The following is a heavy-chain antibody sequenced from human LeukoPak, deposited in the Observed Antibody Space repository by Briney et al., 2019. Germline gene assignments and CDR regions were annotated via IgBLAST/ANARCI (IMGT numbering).Heavy chain of an antibody. CDR2: IYYTGST. J-gene: IGHJ4*02. CDR3: AIRSGSSSFAS. D-gene: IGHD6-6*01. Sequence: SETLSLTCTVSGGSLSSNTNYWGWIRQPPGKGLKWIGSIYYTGSTYYNPSLKSRVTISADTSKNQFSLNLSSVTAADTAVYYCAIRSGSSSFASWGQGTLVTVSS. CDR1: GGSLSSNTNY. V-gene: IGHV4-39*01.